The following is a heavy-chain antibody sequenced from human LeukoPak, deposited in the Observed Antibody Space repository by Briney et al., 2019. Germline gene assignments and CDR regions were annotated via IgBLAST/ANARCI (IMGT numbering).Heavy chain of an antibody. V-gene: IGHV4-31*03. CDR2: IYYSGST. Sequence: SETLSLTCTVSGGSISSGGYCWSWIRQHPGKGLEWIGYIYYSGSTYYNPSLKSRVTISVDTSKNQFSLKLSSVTAADTAVYYCARDTGFRFWGQGSLVTVSS. CDR1: GGSISSGGYC. D-gene: IGHD3-3*01. J-gene: IGHJ4*02. CDR3: ARDTGFRF.